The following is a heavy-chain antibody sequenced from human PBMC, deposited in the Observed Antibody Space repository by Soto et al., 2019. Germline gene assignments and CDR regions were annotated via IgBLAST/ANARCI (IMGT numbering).Heavy chain of an antibody. CDR1: GGSISSYY. J-gene: IGHJ6*03. CDR3: ARAGIAAQNSYYYYYYMDV. CDR2: IYYSGST. D-gene: IGHD6-13*01. V-gene: IGHV4-59*08. Sequence: SETLSLTCTVSGGSISSYYWSWIRQPPGKGLEWIGYIYYSGSTNYNPSLKSRVTISVDTPKNQFSLKLSSVTAADTAVYYCARAGIAAQNSYYYYYYMDVWGKGPRSPSP.